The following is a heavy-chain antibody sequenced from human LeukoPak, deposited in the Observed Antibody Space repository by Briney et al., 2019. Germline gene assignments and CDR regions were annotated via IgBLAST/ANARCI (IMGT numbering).Heavy chain of an antibody. Sequence: GGSLRLSCAASTFSFSRYPMSWVRQAPGKGLEWVATIKPDGSAQYYVDSVKGRFTISRDNAKNSLFLQINSLRAEDTAVYYCANGGTYSSGPWGQGTLVTVSS. J-gene: IGHJ5*02. V-gene: IGHV3-7*01. CDR3: ANGGTYSSGP. D-gene: IGHD3-22*01. CDR1: TFSFSRYP. CDR2: IKPDGSAQ.